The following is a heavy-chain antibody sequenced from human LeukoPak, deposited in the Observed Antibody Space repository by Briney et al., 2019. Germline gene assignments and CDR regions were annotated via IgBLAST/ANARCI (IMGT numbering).Heavy chain of an antibody. CDR3: ARDYSERRGYWGNWFDP. V-gene: IGHV1-69*13. CDR2: IIPIFGTA. D-gene: IGHD2-21*02. CDR1: GGTFSSYA. Sequence: SVKVSCKASGGTFSSYAISWVRQAPGQGLEWMGGIIPIFGTANYAQKFQGRVTITADESTSTAYMELSSLRSEDTAVYYCARDYSERRGYWGNWFDPWGQGTLVTVSS. J-gene: IGHJ5*02.